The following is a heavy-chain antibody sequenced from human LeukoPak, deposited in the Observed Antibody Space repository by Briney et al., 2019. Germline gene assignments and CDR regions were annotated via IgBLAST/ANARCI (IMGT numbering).Heavy chain of an antibody. Sequence: GASVKVSCKASGYTFTSYGISWVRQAPGQGLEGRGWISAYNGNTNYTQKLQGRVTMNTDTSPSTAYMELRSLRSADTAVYYCARTTVAKIDYWGQGTLVTVSS. V-gene: IGHV1-18*01. J-gene: IGHJ4*02. CDR1: GYTFTSYG. D-gene: IGHD4-23*01. CDR3: ARTTVAKIDY. CDR2: ISAYNGNT.